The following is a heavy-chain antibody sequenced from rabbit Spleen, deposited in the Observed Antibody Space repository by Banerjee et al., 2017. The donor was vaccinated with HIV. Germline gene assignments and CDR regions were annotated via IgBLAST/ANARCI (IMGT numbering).Heavy chain of an antibody. CDR1: GIDFSSSYW. D-gene: IGHD4-1*01. Sequence: QEQLVESGGGLVQPGGTLTLTCKASGIDFSSSYWMCWVRQAPGKGLEWIACISTGSSGSTYYASWAKGRFTISKTSSTTVTLQMTSLTAADTATYFCARCGDAWGEGSLWGQGTLVTVS. V-gene: IGHV1S45*01. J-gene: IGHJ6*01. CDR2: ISTGSSGST. CDR3: ARCGDAWGEGSL.